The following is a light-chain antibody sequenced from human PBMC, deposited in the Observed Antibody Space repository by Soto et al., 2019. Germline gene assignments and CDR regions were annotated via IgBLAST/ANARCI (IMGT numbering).Light chain of an antibody. CDR3: QQRNSYPLT. CDR2: AAS. Sequence: DIQLTQSPSFLSASVGERVTITCRASQGISSYLAWYQQKPGKAPKLLIYAASTLQSGVPSRFSGSGSGTEFTLTISSLQPEDFASYYCQQRNSYPLTFGPGTKVDIK. J-gene: IGKJ3*01. CDR1: QGISSY. V-gene: IGKV1-9*01.